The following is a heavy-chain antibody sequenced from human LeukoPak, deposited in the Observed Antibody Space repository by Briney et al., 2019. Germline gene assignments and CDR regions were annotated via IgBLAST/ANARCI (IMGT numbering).Heavy chain of an antibody. V-gene: IGHV1-69*05. CDR2: IIPTFGTT. Sequence: SVKVSCKASGRSFSTYAISWVRQAPGQGLEWMGGIIPTFGTTNYAQKFQGRVTITTDEVTTTAYTAYMELSSLRSEDTAVYYCSNNAFGDYAFDYWGQGTLVTVSS. CDR1: GRSFSTYA. J-gene: IGHJ4*02. CDR3: SNNAFGDYAFDY. D-gene: IGHD4-17*01.